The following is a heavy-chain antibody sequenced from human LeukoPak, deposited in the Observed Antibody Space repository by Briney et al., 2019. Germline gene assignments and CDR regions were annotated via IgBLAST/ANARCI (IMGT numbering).Heavy chain of an antibody. CDR2: IYYSGST. CDR1: GVSISSGGYY. Sequence: SQTLSLTCTVSGVSISSGGYYWSWIRQRPGKGLEWIGYIYYSGSTYDNPSLKSRVNISVDTSKNQFSLKLSSVTAADKAVYYCARYKGYCSSTSCTSHYYYGMDVWGQGTTVTVSS. CDR3: ARYKGYCSSTSCTSHYYYGMDV. D-gene: IGHD2-2*01. V-gene: IGHV4-31*03. J-gene: IGHJ6*02.